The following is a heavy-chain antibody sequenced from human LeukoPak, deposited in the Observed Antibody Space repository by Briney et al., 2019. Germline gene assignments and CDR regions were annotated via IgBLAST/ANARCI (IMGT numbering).Heavy chain of an antibody. J-gene: IGHJ4*02. CDR3: ASYSSSTWYGLDY. Sequence: SETLSLTCTVSSGSIRSYYWSWIRQPAGKGLEWIGRIYTSGSTDYNPSLKSRVTMSVDTSKNQFSLKLSSVTAADTAVYYCASYSSSTWYGLDYWGQGTLVTVSS. D-gene: IGHD6-13*01. CDR2: IYTSGST. V-gene: IGHV4-4*07. CDR1: SGSIRSYY.